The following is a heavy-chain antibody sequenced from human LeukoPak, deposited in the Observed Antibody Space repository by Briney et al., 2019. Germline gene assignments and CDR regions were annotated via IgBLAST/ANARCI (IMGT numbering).Heavy chain of an antibody. CDR2: IKQDGSEK. Sequence: GGSLRLSCAASGFTFSSYWMSWVRQAPGKGLEWVANIKQDGSEKYYVDSVKGRFTISRDNAKNSLYLQMNSLRAEDTAVYYCAGVAPFKGYAFDIWGQGTMVTVSS. V-gene: IGHV3-7*04. J-gene: IGHJ3*02. CDR3: AGVAPFKGYAFDI. CDR1: GFTFSSYW.